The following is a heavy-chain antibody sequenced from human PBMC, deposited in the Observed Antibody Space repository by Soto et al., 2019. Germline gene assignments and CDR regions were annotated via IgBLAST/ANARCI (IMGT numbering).Heavy chain of an antibody. Sequence: ASVKVSCKASGYTFNNYDIPWVRQAPGHGLEWMGWMNPNSGNTGYAQNFRGRVTMTQNTAIGTAYMELSSLRSDDTATYYCTRAYGAETFDFWGQGTRVTVSS. CDR2: MNPNSGNT. V-gene: IGHV1-8*02. J-gene: IGHJ5*01. CDR1: GYTFNNYD. D-gene: IGHD3-10*01. CDR3: TRAYGAETFDF.